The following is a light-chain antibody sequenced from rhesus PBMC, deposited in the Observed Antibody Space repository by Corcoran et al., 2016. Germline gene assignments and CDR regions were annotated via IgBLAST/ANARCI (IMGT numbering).Light chain of an antibody. CDR3: QQGYSYPYS. CDR1: QSLSNY. CDR2: RAS. J-gene: IGKJ2*01. V-gene: IGKV1S9*01. Sequence: DIQMTQSPSSLSASVGDRVTITCQASQSLSNYLNWYQQKPGKIPKLLIYRASSLQRGIPSRFSGSGSGTDFTLTISSLQPEDFATYYCQQGYSYPYSFGQGTKVEIK.